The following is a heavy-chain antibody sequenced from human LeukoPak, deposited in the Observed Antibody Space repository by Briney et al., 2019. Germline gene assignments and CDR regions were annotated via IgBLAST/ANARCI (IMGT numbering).Heavy chain of an antibody. J-gene: IGHJ3*02. V-gene: IGHV4-59*01. CDR2: IYYSGST. D-gene: IGHD1-26*01. CDR3: ARDRRSGSYWGDAFDI. CDR1: GGSISSYY. Sequence: SETLSLTCTVSGGSISSYYWSWIRQPPGKGLEWIGYIYYSGSTNYNPSLKSRVTISADTSKVQFSLKLSSVTAADTAVYYCARDRRSGSYWGDAFDIWGQGTMVTVSS.